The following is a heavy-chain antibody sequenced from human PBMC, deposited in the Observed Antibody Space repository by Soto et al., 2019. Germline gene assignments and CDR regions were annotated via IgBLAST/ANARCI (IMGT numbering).Heavy chain of an antibody. CDR3: AREGSSRVTSFDY. CDR1: GGTFSSYT. J-gene: IGHJ4*02. D-gene: IGHD6-13*01. Sequence: ASVKVSCKASGGTFSSYTISWVRQAPGQGLEWMGWISAYNGITNYAQKLQGRVTMTTDTSTSTAYMELRSLRSDDTAVYYCAREGSSRVTSFDYWGQGTLVTVSS. CDR2: ISAYNGIT. V-gene: IGHV1-18*01.